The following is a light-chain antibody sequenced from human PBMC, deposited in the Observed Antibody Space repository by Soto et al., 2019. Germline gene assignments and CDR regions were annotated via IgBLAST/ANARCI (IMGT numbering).Light chain of an antibody. CDR3: QQSYSNPRT. J-gene: IGKJ1*01. CDR1: QSISSY. V-gene: IGKV1-39*01. CDR2: AAS. Sequence: DIQMTQSPSSLSASVGDRVTITCRASQSISSYLNWYQQKPGKAPKLLMYAASSLQSGVQSRFSGSGSGTDFTLTISSLQPEDFAIYYCQQSYSNPRTFGQGTKVEIK.